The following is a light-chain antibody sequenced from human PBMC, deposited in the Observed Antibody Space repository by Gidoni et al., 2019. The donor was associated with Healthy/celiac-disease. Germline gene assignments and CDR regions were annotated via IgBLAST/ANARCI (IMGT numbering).Light chain of an antibody. CDR2: DDS. CDR3: QVWDSSSDHVV. CDR1: HIGSKS. Sequence: SYVLTPPPSVSVAPGQTARITCGGNHIGSKSVHWYQQKPRQAPVLVVYDDSDRPSGIPERFSGSNSGNTATLTISRVEAGDEADYYCQVWDSSSDHVVFGGGTKLTVL. V-gene: IGLV3-21*02. J-gene: IGLJ2*01.